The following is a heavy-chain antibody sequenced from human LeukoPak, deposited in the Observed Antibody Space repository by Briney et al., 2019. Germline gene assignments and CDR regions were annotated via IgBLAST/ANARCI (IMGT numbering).Heavy chain of an antibody. V-gene: IGHV3-48*04. D-gene: IGHD6-19*01. J-gene: IGHJ4*02. CDR2: IDTSGSSI. Sequence: GGSLRLSCAASGFTFSSYSMNWVRQAPGKGLEWVSYIDTSGSSIYYADSVKGRFTISRDNAQSSLYLQMSSLSADDTAFYYCARGLPDSGWPFDYWGPGTLVIVSS. CDR3: ARGLPDSGWPFDY. CDR1: GFTFSSYS.